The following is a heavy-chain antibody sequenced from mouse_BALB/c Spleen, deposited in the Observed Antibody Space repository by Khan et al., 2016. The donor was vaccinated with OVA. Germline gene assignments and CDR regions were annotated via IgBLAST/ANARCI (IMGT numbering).Heavy chain of an antibody. J-gene: IGHJ2*01. CDR1: GYTFTSYW. CDR3: ARIKKIVATYFDY. CDR2: TNPTNGRT. V-gene: IGHV1S81*02. D-gene: IGHD1-1*01. Sequence: QVQLQQPGAELVKAGASVKMSCKASGYTFTSYWMHWVKQRLGQGLEWFAETNPTNGRTYYNEKFKSKATLHVDKSSSTAYMLLSGPTFEDSAVYYCARIKKIVATYFDYWGQGTTLTVSS.